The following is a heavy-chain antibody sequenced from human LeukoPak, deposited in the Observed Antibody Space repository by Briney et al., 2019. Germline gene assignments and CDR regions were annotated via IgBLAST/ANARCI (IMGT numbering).Heavy chain of an antibody. CDR3: ARAAYYYDSSGTFDY. CDR2: IYHSGST. CDR1: GGSISSSNW. Sequence: SGTLSLTCAVSGGSISSSNWWSWVRQPPGKGLEWIGEIYHSGSTNYNPSLKSRFNISLDTSKNQFSLKLSSVTAADTAVYYCARAAYYYDSSGTFDYWGQGTLVTVSS. D-gene: IGHD3-22*01. V-gene: IGHV4-4*02. J-gene: IGHJ4*02.